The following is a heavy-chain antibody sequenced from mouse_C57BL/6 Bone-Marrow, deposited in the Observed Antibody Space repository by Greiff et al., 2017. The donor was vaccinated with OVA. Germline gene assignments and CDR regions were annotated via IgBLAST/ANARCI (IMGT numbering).Heavy chain of an antibody. CDR3: ARRGYSNYLDY. CDR2: IYPRSGNT. V-gene: IGHV1-81*01. Sequence: QVQLQQSGAELVRPGASVKLSCKASGYTFTSYGISWVKQRTGQGLEWIGEIYPRSGNTYYNEKFKGKATLTADKSSSTAYMELRSLTSEDSAVYFCARRGYSNYLDYWGQGTTLTVSS. J-gene: IGHJ2*01. D-gene: IGHD2-5*01. CDR1: GYTFTSYG.